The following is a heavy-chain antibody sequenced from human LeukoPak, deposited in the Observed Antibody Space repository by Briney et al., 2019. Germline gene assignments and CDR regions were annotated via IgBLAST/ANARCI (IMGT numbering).Heavy chain of an antibody. CDR3: ARQHSEVISLVRGVVPSWFDP. V-gene: IGHV6-1*01. D-gene: IGHD3-10*01. J-gene: IGHJ5*02. CDR1: GDSVSSKSAA. CDR2: TYYRSKWSS. Sequence: SQTLSLTCAISGDSVSSKSAAWNWIRQSPSRGLEWLGRTYYRSKWSSGYAVSVKSRITVNPDTSKNQFSLQLRSVTPEDTAVYYCARQHSEVISLVRGVVPSWFDPWGQGTLVTVSS.